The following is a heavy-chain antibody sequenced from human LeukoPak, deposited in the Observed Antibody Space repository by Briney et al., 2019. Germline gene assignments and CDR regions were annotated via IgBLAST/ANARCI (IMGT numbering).Heavy chain of an antibody. CDR1: GFTFDDYG. V-gene: IGHV3-20*04. CDR3: ARGTEVYYDSSSYYSY. D-gene: IGHD3-22*01. Sequence: PGGSLRLSCVASGFTFDDYGMGWVRQVPGKGGEWGSGTNWNGGSTVYGDSGKGGFTIGRENGKNSLYLQMNSLRAEDTAFYYCARGTEVYYDSSSYYSYWGQGTLVTVSS. CDR2: TNWNGGST. J-gene: IGHJ4*02.